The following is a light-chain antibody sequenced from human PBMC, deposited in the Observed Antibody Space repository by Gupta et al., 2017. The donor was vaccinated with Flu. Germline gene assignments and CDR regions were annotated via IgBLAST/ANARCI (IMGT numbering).Light chain of an antibody. CDR1: QSLVPSDGKTY. CDR2: KVS. CDR3: TQGTGWPFA. V-gene: IGKV2-30*02. J-gene: IGKJ2*01. Sequence: VTLGQPASISCKSSQSLVPSDGKTYMYWFLQRRGQSPRGLIYKVSNRFSGVPDRFSGSGSGTEFTLKINRVGAVDVGVYYCTQGTGWPFAFGEGTKLEI.